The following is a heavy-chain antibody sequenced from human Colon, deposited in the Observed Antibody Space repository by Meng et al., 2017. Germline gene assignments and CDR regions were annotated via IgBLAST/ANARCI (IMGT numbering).Heavy chain of an antibody. V-gene: IGHV6-1*01. CDR1: GDNVPRSNTA. J-gene: IGHJ5*02. Sequence: QVQLHQYSTGVVKPSQTLSPTRATSGDNVPRSNTAWNWIRQSPSRGLGWLGRTYYTSKWNNDYVVSVRSRITINADTSTSQSSLHLNSVTPEDTAVYYCARGFWKSGFDSWGQGTLVTVSS. CDR2: TYYTSKWNN. D-gene: IGHD3-3*01. CDR3: ARGFWKSGFDS.